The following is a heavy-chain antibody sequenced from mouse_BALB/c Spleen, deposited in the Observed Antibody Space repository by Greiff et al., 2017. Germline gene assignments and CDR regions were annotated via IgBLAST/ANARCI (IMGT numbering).Heavy chain of an antibody. D-gene: IGHD2-4*01. CDR3: ARVDYGLDY. V-gene: IGHV2-9*02. J-gene: IGHJ2*01. Sequence: VKLVESGPGLVAPSQCLSIPCTVSGFSLTSYGVHWVRQPPGKGLEWLVVIWAGGSTNYNSALMSRLSISKDNSKSQVFLKMNSLQTDDTAMYYCARVDYGLDYWGQGTTLTVSA. CDR2: IWAGGST. CDR1: GFSLTSYG.